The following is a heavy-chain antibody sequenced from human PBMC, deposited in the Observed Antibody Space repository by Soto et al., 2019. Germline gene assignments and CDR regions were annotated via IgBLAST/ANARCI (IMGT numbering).Heavy chain of an antibody. V-gene: IGHV3-23*01. CDR1: GFTFSSYA. D-gene: IGHD6-19*01. CDR2: ISGSGGST. J-gene: IGHJ6*02. Sequence: HPGGSLRLSCAASGFTFSSYAMSWVRQAPGKGLEWVSAISGSGGSTYYADSVKGRFTISRDNSKNTLYLQMNSLRAEDTAVYYCAKEGGWSSLYYYYGMDVWGQGTTVTVSS. CDR3: AKEGGWSSLYYYYGMDV.